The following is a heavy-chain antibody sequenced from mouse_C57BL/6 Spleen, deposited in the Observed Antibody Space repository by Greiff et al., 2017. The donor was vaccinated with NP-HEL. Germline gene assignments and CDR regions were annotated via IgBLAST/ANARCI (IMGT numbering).Heavy chain of an antibody. CDR3: ARRGLLRHYYAMDY. D-gene: IGHD1-2*01. J-gene: IGHJ4*01. CDR1: GYTFTDYY. CDR2: INPNNGGT. Sequence: VQLQQSGPELVKPGASVQISCKASGYTFTDYYMNWVKQSHGKSLEWIGDINPNNGGTSYNQKFKGKATLTVDKSSSTAYMELRSLTSEDSAVYYCARRGLLRHYYAMDYWGQGTSVTVSS. V-gene: IGHV1-26*01.